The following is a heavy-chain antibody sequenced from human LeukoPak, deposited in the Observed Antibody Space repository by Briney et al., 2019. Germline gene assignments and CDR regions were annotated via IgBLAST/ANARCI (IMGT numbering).Heavy chain of an antibody. CDR2: IYSVGTT. CDR3: ARGRVGYSYGYIYYYGMDV. V-gene: IGHV3-66*01. CDR1: GFTVSNNY. D-gene: IGHD5-18*01. Sequence: GGSLRLSCTASGFTVSNNYMGWVRQAPAKGLEWVSVIYSVGTTYYADSVRGRFTISRDNSKNTLYLQMNSLRAEDTAVYYCARGRVGYSYGYIYYYGMDVWGQGTTVTVSS. J-gene: IGHJ6*02.